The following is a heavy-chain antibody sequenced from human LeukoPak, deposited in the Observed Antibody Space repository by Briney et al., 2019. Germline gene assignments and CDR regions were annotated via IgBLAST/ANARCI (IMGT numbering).Heavy chain of an antibody. CDR3: ASRTKLRYFDWLLPTGAY. V-gene: IGHV4-34*01. D-gene: IGHD3-9*01. Sequence: SETLSLTCAVYGGSFSGYYWSWIRQPPGKGLEWIGEINHSGSTNYNPSLKSRVTISVDTSKNQFSLKLSSVTAADTAVYYCASRTKLRYFDWLLPTGAYWGQGTLVTVSS. CDR1: GGSFSGYY. J-gene: IGHJ4*02. CDR2: INHSGST.